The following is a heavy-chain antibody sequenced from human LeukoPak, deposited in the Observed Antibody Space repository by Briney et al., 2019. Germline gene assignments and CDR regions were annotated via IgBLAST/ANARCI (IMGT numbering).Heavy chain of an antibody. CDR1: GYSISSGYY. D-gene: IGHD3-22*01. Sequence: SETLSLTCAVSGYSISSGYYWGWVRQPPGKGLEWIGSIYHSGSTYYNPSLKSRVTISVDTSKNQFSLKLSSVTAADTAVYYCATALNYDSSGYYDYWGPGTLVTVSS. CDR3: ATALNYDSSGYYDY. CDR2: IYHSGST. J-gene: IGHJ4*02. V-gene: IGHV4-38-2*01.